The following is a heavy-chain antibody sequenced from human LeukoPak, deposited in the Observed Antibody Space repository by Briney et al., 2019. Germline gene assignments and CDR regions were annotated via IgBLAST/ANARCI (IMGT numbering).Heavy chain of an antibody. V-gene: IGHV3-11*01. Sequence: GGSLRLSCVASGFTFRDYYMSRIRQAPGKGLEWFSYISSSGITMYYANSVKGRFTISRDNAKNSLYLQMNSLRAEDTAVYYCARDTELDYWGQGTLVTVSS. D-gene: IGHD1-26*01. CDR1: GFTFRDYY. CDR3: ARDTELDY. CDR2: ISSSGITM. J-gene: IGHJ4*02.